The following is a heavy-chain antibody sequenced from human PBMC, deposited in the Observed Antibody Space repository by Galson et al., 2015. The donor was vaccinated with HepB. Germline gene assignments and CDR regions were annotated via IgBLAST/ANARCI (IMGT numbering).Heavy chain of an antibody. CDR1: GFTVSSNY. D-gene: IGHD2-21*01. CDR2: IYSGGST. Sequence: SLRLSCAASGFTVSSNYMSWVRQAPGKGLEWVSVIYSGGSTYYADSVKGRFTISRDNSKNTLYLQMNSPRAEDTAVYYCARDVAPLWAFDIWGQGTMVTVSS. J-gene: IGHJ3*02. V-gene: IGHV3-66*01. CDR3: ARDVAPLWAFDI.